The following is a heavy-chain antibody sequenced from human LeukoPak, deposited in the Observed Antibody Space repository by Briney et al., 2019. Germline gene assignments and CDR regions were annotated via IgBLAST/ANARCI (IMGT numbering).Heavy chain of an antibody. Sequence: PSEALSLTCTVSDGSISSYYWSWIRQPPGKGLEWIGYIYYIGSTNYDPSLKSRVTISVDTSKNQFSLKLSSVSAADTAVYYCVTVHTAMVPPRDWGQGTPVTVSS. J-gene: IGHJ4*02. D-gene: IGHD5-18*01. CDR2: IYYIGST. V-gene: IGHV4-59*08. CDR1: DGSISSYY. CDR3: VTVHTAMVPPRD.